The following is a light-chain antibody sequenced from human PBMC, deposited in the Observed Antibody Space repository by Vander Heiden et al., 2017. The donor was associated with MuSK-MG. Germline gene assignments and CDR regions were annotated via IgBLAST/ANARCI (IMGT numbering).Light chain of an antibody. V-gene: IGLV2-8*01. CDR3: SSDASSNNGL. CDR2: GVT. CDR1: SSDV. Sequence: QSALTQPPSASGSPGQSVTISCTGISSDVSWYQHHPGKAPKLMIYGVTHRPSRVPDRFSGSKSGNTASLTVSGLQADDEADYYCSSDASSNNGLFGGGTKLTVL. J-gene: IGLJ2*01.